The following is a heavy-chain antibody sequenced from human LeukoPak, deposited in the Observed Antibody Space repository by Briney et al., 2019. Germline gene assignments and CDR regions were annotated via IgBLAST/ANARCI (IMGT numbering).Heavy chain of an antibody. CDR2: ISSSSRTI. J-gene: IGHJ6*02. CDR1: GFTISTYG. V-gene: IGHV3-48*01. CDR3: ARLRYYAMDV. Sequence: PGGSLRLSCTASGFTISTYGMNWVRQAPGKGLEWVSYISSSSRTISYADSVKGRFTISRDNAKNSLYLQMNSLRAEDTAVYYCARLRYYAMDVWGQGTTVTASS.